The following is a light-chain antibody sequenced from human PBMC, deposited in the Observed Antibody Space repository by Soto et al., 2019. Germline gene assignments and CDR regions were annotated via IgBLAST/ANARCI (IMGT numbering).Light chain of an antibody. CDR2: EDN. V-gene: IGLV6-57*04. Sequence: NFMLTQPHSVSESPGKTVTISCTRSSGSIASNYVQWYQQRPGSAPTTVIYEDNQRPSGVPDRFSGSIDSSSNSASLTISGLKTEDEADYYFQSYDSGTHAVFGGGTQLTV. CDR3: QSYDSGTHAV. CDR1: SGSIASNY. J-gene: IGLJ7*01.